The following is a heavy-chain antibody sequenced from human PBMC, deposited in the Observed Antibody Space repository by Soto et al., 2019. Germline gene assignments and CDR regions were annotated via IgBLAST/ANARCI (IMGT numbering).Heavy chain of an antibody. D-gene: IGHD2-15*01. CDR3: ARVPPRYCSGGSCYFDK. CDR1: GGSISSSNW. J-gene: IGHJ4*02. Sequence: SETLSLTCAVSGGSISSSNWWSWVRQPPGKGLEWIGEIYHSWSTNYNPSLKSLVTISVDTSKNQFSLKLFSVTAADTAVYYCARVPPRYCSGGSCYFDKWGQGALVT. CDR2: IYHSWST. V-gene: IGHV4-4*02.